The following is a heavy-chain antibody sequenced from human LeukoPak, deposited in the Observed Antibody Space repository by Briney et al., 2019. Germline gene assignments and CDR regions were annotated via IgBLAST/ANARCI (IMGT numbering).Heavy chain of an antibody. CDR3: ARVRNLRPSYYYDSSGYYYFDY. Sequence: PGGSLRLSCAASGFTVSSNYMSWVRQAPGNGLEWVSVIYSGGSTYYADSVKGRFTISRDNSKNTLYLQMNSLRAEDTAVYYCARVRNLRPSYYYDSSGYYYFDYWGQGTLVTVSS. D-gene: IGHD3-22*01. CDR2: IYSGGST. J-gene: IGHJ4*02. CDR1: GFTVSSNY. V-gene: IGHV3-66*01.